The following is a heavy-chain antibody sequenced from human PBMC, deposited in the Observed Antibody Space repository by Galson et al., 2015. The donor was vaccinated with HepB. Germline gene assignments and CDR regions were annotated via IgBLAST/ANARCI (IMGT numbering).Heavy chain of an antibody. CDR1: GFTISTYW. CDR3: ARDRNLYYYNSGGFLS. CDR2: INSDASST. V-gene: IGHV3-74*01. D-gene: IGHD3-22*01. J-gene: IGHJ4*02. Sequence: SLRLSCAASGFTISTYWMHWVRQAQGTGLVWVSRINSDASSTDYADSVRGRFTISRDNAKNTLYLQMNSLRAEDTAVYYCARDRNLYYYNSGGFLSWGRGTLVTVSS.